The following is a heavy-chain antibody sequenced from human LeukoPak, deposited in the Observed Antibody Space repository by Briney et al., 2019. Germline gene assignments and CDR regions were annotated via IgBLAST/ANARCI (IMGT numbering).Heavy chain of an antibody. D-gene: IGHD6-13*01. J-gene: IGHJ5*02. CDR2: IYYSGST. CDR1: GVSISSGGYY. Sequence: PSETLSLTCTVSGVSISSGGYYWRWLRQHPGKGLEWIVYIYYSGSTYYNPSLKSRFTISVDTSKNQFSLKLSSVTAADTAVYYCASVSIAAAGENWFDPWGQGTLVTVSS. V-gene: IGHV4-31*03. CDR3: ASVSIAAAGENWFDP.